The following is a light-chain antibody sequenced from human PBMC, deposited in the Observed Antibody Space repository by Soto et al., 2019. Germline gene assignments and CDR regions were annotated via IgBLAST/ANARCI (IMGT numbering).Light chain of an antibody. Sequence: IQMTQSPSSLSASVGDRVTITCRASQGIRNELSWFQQRPGNAPTLLISAASRLQSGVPSRFSGRGSGTEFTFTISSLQPEDVATYYCQQYDNIPLTFGGGTKVDIK. CDR1: QGIRNE. CDR3: QQYDNIPLT. J-gene: IGKJ4*01. V-gene: IGKV1-17*01. CDR2: AAS.